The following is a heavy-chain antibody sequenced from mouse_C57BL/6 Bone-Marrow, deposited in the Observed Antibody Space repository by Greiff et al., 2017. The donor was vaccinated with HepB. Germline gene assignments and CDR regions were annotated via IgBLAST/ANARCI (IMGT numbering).Heavy chain of an antibody. Sequence: EVQLVESGGGLVKPGGSLKLSCAASGFTFSSYAMFWVRQTPEKRLEWVATISDGGSYTYYPDNVKGRFTISRDNAKNNLYLQMSHLKSEDTAMYYCAREGGVVAYYYAMDYWGQGTSVTVSS. J-gene: IGHJ4*01. CDR1: GFTFSSYA. CDR3: AREGGVVAYYYAMDY. V-gene: IGHV5-4*01. D-gene: IGHD1-1*01. CDR2: ISDGGSYT.